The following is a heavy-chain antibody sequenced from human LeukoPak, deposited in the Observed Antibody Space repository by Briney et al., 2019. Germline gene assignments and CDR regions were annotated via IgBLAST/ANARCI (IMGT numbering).Heavy chain of an antibody. V-gene: IGHV4-39*07. CDR3: ARRSPYSTGWPSYFDY. J-gene: IGHJ4*02. CDR2: IYRSGTT. Sequence: SETLSLTCTVSSGSISTSNYYWGWVRQPPGKALEWIGEIYRSGTTNYKPSLKSRVTISLDKSRNHFSLKLTSVTAADSAVYYCARRSPYSTGWPSYFDYWGQGTLVTVSS. D-gene: IGHD6-19*01. CDR1: SGSISTSNYY.